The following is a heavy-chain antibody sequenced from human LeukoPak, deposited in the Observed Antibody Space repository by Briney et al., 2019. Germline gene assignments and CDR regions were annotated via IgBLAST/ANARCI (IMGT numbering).Heavy chain of an antibody. J-gene: IGHJ4*02. Sequence: PGGSLRLSCAASGFTFSNYAISWVRQAPGKGLECVSGISGSDGSTYYADSVKGRFTISRDNSKNTLYLQMNSLRAEDTAVYYCAKDQRLTTVTTLDYWGQGTLVTVSS. V-gene: IGHV3-23*01. CDR2: ISGSDGST. CDR1: GFTFSNYA. CDR3: AKDQRLTTVTTLDY. D-gene: IGHD4-17*01.